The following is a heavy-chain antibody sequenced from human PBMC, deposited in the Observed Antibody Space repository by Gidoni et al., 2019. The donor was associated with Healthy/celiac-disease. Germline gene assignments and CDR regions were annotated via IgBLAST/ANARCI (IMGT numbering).Heavy chain of an antibody. CDR2: MSWNSGSI. D-gene: IGHD1-26*01. Sequence: EVQLVESGVGLVQPGRSLRLSCAASCFTFDDYAMPWVRQAPGKGLEWVSGMSWNSGSIGDADSVKGRFTISRDNAKNSLYLQMNSLRAEDTALYYCAKEVGATPRGYFDYWGQGTLVTVSS. V-gene: IGHV3-9*01. CDR1: CFTFDDYA. CDR3: AKEVGATPRGYFDY. J-gene: IGHJ4*02.